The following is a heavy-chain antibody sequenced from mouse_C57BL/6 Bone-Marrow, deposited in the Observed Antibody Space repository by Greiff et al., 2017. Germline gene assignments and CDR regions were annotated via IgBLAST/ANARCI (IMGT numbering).Heavy chain of an antibody. CDR3: ARSGPLGRSCDY. D-gene: IGHD4-1*01. CDR2: IYPTSGRT. V-gene: IGHV1-55*01. Sequence: QVQLQQPGAELVKPGASVKMSCKASGYTFTSYWITWVKPRPGQGLEWIGVIYPTSGRTNYNENFKSKAILTVDTSSNTASMQLSSLTSEDSAVFYCARSGPLGRSCDYWCQGTTLTVAS. J-gene: IGHJ2*01. CDR1: GYTFTSYW.